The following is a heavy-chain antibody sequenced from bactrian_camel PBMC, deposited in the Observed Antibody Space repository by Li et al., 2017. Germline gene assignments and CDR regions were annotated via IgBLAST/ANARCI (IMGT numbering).Heavy chain of an antibody. J-gene: IGHJ4*01. Sequence: VQLVESGGGSVPAGGSLRLSCRHSGIIYNNLWMGWSRQVPGKEREGVASSDSGDSTDTANYRDSVKGRFTVSKDSAKDTLYLQMDSLLPDDTGTYYCVADAKTVAGDMACASSDAYKMVFVGDFRSQGQGTQVTAS. V-gene: IGHV3S26*01. CDR2: SDSGDSTDTA. D-gene: IGHD4*01. CDR1: GIIYNNLW.